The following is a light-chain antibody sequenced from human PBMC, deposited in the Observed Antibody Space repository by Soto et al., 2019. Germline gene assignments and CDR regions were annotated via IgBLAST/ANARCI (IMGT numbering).Light chain of an antibody. CDR1: QYINTR. CDR3: QHYHKWPIT. CDR2: QTS. V-gene: IGKV3-11*01. Sequence: EIVLTQSPATLSSFPGDRVTLSCRASQYINTRLAWYQHRPGQAPRLLIYQTSIRAAGIPARFSASGSGTDFTLTISRLEPEDFAVYYCQHYHKWPITFGQGTRLEIK. J-gene: IGKJ5*01.